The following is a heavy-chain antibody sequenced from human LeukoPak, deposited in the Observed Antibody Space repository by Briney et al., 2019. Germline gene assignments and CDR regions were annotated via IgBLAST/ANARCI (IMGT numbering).Heavy chain of an antibody. Sequence: GGPLRLSCSASGFTFSAYAMHWVRQAPGKGLEYVSAITTNGGSTYYADSVKGRFTISRDNSKNTLYLQVSSLRAEDTAVYYCVKRSGSSSGWIDYWGQGTLVTVSS. CDR2: ITTNGGST. D-gene: IGHD6-25*01. V-gene: IGHV3-64D*09. J-gene: IGHJ4*02. CDR3: VKRSGSSSGWIDY. CDR1: GFTFSAYA.